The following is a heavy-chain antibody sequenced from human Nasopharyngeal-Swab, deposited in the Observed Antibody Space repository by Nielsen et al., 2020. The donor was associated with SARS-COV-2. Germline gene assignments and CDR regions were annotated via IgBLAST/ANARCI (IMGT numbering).Heavy chain of an antibody. J-gene: IGHJ4*02. Sequence: GESLKISCAAFGFTLSDYAMHWVRQAPGKGLEWVALFSYDGSKRYFADSMKGRFSISRDNIKNILYLQMDSLRADDTAVYYCAREGKYIGEYYPLDYWGQGTLVTVSS. CDR2: FSYDGSKR. CDR1: GFTLSDYA. CDR3: AREGKYIGEYYPLDY. V-gene: IGHV3-30*03. D-gene: IGHD2/OR15-2a*01.